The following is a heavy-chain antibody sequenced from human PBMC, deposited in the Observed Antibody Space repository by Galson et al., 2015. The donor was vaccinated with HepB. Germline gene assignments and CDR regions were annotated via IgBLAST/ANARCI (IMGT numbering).Heavy chain of an antibody. Sequence: SVKVSCKVSGYTLTELSMHWVRQAPGKGLEWMGGFDPEDGETIYAQKFQGRVTMTEDTSTDTAYMELSSLRSEDTAVYYCATGGKGGEFFRFDPWGQGTLVTVSS. CDR3: ATGGKGGEFFRFDP. J-gene: IGHJ5*02. V-gene: IGHV1-24*01. CDR1: GYTLTELS. CDR2: FDPEDGET. D-gene: IGHD3-16*01.